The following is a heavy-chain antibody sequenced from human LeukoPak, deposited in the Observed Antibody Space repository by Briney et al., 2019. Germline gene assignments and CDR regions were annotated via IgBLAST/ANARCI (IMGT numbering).Heavy chain of an antibody. D-gene: IGHD3-9*01. Sequence: PGGSLRLSCAASGFTFSSYVMHWVRQAPGKGLEWVAIISYDGSNEYYADSVKGRFTISRDNSKNTLYLQMNRLRAEDTAIYYCAKGPHFDWFLSGYYYMNVWGKGTTVTVSS. J-gene: IGHJ6*03. CDR2: ISYDGSNE. CDR3: AKGPHFDWFLSGYYYMNV. CDR1: GFTFSSYV. V-gene: IGHV3-30*04.